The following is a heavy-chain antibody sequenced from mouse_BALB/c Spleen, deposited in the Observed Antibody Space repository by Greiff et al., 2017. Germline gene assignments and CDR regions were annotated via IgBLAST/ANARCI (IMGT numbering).Heavy chain of an antibody. CDR2: IWSGGST. Sequence: VQLKESGPGLVQPSQILSITCTVSGFSLTSYGVHWVRQSPGKGLEWLGVIWSGGSTDYNAAFISRLSISKDNSKSQVFFKMNSLQTNDTAIYYCARKGFDYWGQGTTRTVSS. V-gene: IGHV2-2*02. CDR1: GFSLTSYG. J-gene: IGHJ2*01. CDR3: ARKGFDY.